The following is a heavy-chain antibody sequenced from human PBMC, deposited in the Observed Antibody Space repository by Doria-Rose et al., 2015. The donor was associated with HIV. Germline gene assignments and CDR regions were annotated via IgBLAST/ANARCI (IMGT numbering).Heavy chain of an antibody. V-gene: IGHV2-26*01. Sequence: QVQLVQSGPVLVKPTETLTLTCTVSGVSLSSPGMGVSWIRQPPGKALEWLANISSDDERSYKTSLKSRLTISRGTSKRQVVLTMTDMDPVDTATYYCARIKSSRWYHKYYFDFWGQGTLVIVSA. CDR3: ARIKSSRWYHKYYFDF. D-gene: IGHD6-13*01. J-gene: IGHJ4*02. CDR2: ISSDDER. CDR1: GVSLSSPGMG.